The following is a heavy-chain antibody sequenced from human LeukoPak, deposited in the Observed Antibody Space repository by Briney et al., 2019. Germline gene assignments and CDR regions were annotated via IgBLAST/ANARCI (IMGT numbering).Heavy chain of an antibody. CDR1: GDTFSSYA. CDR3: ASPVVVAAPDYYYGMDV. V-gene: IGHV1-69*13. CDR2: IIPIFGTA. J-gene: IGHJ6*02. D-gene: IGHD2-15*01. Sequence: ASVKVSCKASGDTFSSYAISWVRQAPGQGLEWMGGIIPIFGTANYAQKFQGRVTITADESTSTAYMELSSLRSEDTAVYYCASPVVVAAPDYYYGMDVWGQGTTVTVSS.